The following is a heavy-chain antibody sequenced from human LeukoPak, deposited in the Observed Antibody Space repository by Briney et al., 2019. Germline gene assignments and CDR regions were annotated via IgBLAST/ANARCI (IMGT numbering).Heavy chain of an antibody. Sequence: ASVKVSCKASGYTFTSYYMHWVRQAPGQGLEWMGIINPSGGSTSYAQKFQGRVTMTRDTSTSTAYMELSSLRSEDTAVYYCARDLQDTAMVIWGQGTLVTVSS. CDR3: ARDLQDTAMVI. J-gene: IGHJ4*02. CDR2: INPSGGST. D-gene: IGHD5-18*01. V-gene: IGHV1-46*01. CDR1: GYTFTSYY.